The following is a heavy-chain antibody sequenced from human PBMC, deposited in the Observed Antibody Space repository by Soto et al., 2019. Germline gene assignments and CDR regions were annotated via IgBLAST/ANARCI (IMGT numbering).Heavy chain of an antibody. J-gene: IGHJ4*02. V-gene: IGHV3-21*01. CDR1: GFTFSSYS. Sequence: EVQLVESGGGLVKPGGSLRLSCAASGFTFSSYSMNWVRQAPGKGLEWVSSISSSSSYIYYADSVKGRFTISRDNAKNSLYLQMNSLRAEDTAVYDCARDGGTVVFDYWGQGALVTVSS. D-gene: IGHD3-22*01. CDR3: ARDGGTVVFDY. CDR2: ISSSSSYI.